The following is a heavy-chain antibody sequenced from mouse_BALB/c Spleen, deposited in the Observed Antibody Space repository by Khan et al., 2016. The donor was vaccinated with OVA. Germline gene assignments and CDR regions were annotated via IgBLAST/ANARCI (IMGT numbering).Heavy chain of an antibody. D-gene: IGHD4-1*01. V-gene: IGHV5-6*01. CDR1: GFIFSSYS. J-gene: IGHJ3*01. CDR2: ISSGGDYT. Sequence: DVHLVESGGDLVKPGGSLKLSCAASGFIFSSYSMSWVRQTPDKRLEWVATISSGGDYTYYPDNVKGRFTISRDNAKNNLYLQMNSMKSEDTAMYYCASHLTGSFAYWGQGTLVTVSA. CDR3: ASHLTGSFAY.